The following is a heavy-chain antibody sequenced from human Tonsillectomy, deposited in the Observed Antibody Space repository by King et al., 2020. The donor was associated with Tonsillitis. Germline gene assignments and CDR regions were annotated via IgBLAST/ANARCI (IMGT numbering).Heavy chain of an antibody. V-gene: IGHV3-33*01. Sequence: VQLVESGGGVVQPGRSLGLSCASSGLYFNTYGMHWVRQAPGKGLEWVAFISYAGIHQFYTNSVKGRFTISRDNSKNTLSLQMNSLRPEETAVYYCARDRFCDTNNCYNWFDPGGQGTLVTVSS. CDR1: GLYFNTYG. D-gene: IGHD1-20*01. CDR2: ISYAGIHQ. CDR3: ARDRFCDTNNCYNWFDP. J-gene: IGHJ5*02.